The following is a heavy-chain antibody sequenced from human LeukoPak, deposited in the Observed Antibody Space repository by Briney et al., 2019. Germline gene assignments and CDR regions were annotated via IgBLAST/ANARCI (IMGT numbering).Heavy chain of an antibody. CDR3: ARDPGCYGGLCYYFDY. D-gene: IGHD2-2*01. Sequence: GASVKVSCKASGYTFTGYYMHWVRQAPGQGLEWMGWINPNSGGTNHAQKFQGRVTMTRDTSISTAYMELSRLRSDDTAVYYCARDPGCYGGLCYYFDYWGQGTLVTVSS. CDR2: INPNSGGT. V-gene: IGHV1-2*02. CDR1: GYTFTGYY. J-gene: IGHJ4*02.